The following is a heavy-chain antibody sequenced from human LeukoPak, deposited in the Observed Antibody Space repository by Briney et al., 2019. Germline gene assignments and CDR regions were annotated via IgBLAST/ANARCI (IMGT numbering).Heavy chain of an antibody. V-gene: IGHV3-23*01. Sequence: GGSLRLSCAASGFTFSNFAMNWVRQPPGEGLEWVSGISDRDRTTHCADSVRGRFTISRDNSKNTLYLQMNSLRAEDTAVYYCAKDRGIFGVESDYWGQGTLVTVSS. D-gene: IGHD3-3*01. CDR2: ISDRDRTT. CDR1: GFTFSNFA. CDR3: AKDRGIFGVESDY. J-gene: IGHJ4*02.